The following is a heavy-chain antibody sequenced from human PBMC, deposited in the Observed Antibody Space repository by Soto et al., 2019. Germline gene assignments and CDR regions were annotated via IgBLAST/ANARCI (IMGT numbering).Heavy chain of an antibody. CDR1: GFTFSSYG. Sequence: GGSLRLSCAASGFTFSSYGMHWVRQAPGKGLEWVAVISYDGSNKYYADSVKGRFTISRDNSKNTLYLQMNSLRAEDTAVYYCAKLLAYGSGSYYPYYFDYWGQGTLVTVSS. CDR2: ISYDGSNK. CDR3: AKLLAYGSGSYYPYYFDY. V-gene: IGHV3-30*18. D-gene: IGHD3-10*01. J-gene: IGHJ4*02.